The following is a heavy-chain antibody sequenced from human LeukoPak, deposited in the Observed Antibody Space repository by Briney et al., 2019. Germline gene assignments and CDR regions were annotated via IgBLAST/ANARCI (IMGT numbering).Heavy chain of an antibody. CDR1: GFSFSDYY. Sequence: GGSLRLSCAASGFSFSDYYMYWIRQAPGKGLEWVSSISGGSTYINYADSVKGRFTMSRDNAKNSLYLQMNSLRAEDTAIYYCVRDRGGTDRDYWGQGTLVVVSS. CDR3: VRDRGGTDRDY. CDR2: ISGGSTYI. D-gene: IGHD3-10*01. J-gene: IGHJ4*02. V-gene: IGHV3-11*05.